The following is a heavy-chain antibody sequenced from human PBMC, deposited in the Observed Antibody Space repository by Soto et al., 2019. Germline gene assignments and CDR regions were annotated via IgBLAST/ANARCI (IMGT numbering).Heavy chain of an antibody. J-gene: IGHJ6*02. CDR2: ISVFNGDT. CDR3: ATKDDHKDDQPYYYGMDV. D-gene: IGHD3-16*01. Sequence: ASVKVSCKALGYTSSSYGINWVRQAPGQGLEWMGWISVFNGDTKYAQKFQGRVAITKDPGTSTAHMELRSLRSGDAAVYFCATKDDHKDDQPYYYGMDVWGQGTTVTVS. V-gene: IGHV1-18*01. CDR1: GYTSSSYG.